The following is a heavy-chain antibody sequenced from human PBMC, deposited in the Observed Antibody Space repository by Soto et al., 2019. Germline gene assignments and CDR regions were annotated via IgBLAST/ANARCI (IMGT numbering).Heavy chain of an antibody. CDR3: ARPDSGSPGGAYYYGMDV. Sequence: SVKVSCKASGGTFSSYAISWVRQAPGQGLEWMGGIIPIFGTANYAQKFQGRVTITADESTSTAYMELSSLRSEDTAVYYCARPDSGSPGGAYYYGMDVWGQGTTVTVSS. CDR2: IIPIFGTA. CDR1: GGTFSSYA. J-gene: IGHJ6*02. D-gene: IGHD6-6*01. V-gene: IGHV1-69*13.